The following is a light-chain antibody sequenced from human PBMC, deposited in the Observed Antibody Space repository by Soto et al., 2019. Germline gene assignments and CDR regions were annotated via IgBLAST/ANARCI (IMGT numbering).Light chain of an antibody. CDR1: QDIDKF. Sequence: DIQMTQSPSSLSASVGDRVTITCQASQDIDKFLNWYQQKPGKAPKLLIYDASNLETGVPSRFSGSGSGTDFTFTTSSLQPEDIATYYCQQYDNLITFGQGTRLEIK. J-gene: IGKJ5*01. CDR3: QQYDNLIT. V-gene: IGKV1-33*01. CDR2: DAS.